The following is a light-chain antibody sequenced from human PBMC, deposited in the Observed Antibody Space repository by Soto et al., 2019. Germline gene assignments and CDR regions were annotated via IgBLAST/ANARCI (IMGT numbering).Light chain of an antibody. CDR3: QQYNDWPLT. J-gene: IGKJ4*01. V-gene: IGKV3-15*01. Sequence: IGVTKEPSTLSESPGKTATLSCRASQRVGSCLAWYQQKPAQAPRLRSYGASARATGFPARFSGGGSGTEFTLTISSLQSADFAVYYCQQYNDWPLTFGGGTKVDIK. CDR1: QRVGSC. CDR2: GAS.